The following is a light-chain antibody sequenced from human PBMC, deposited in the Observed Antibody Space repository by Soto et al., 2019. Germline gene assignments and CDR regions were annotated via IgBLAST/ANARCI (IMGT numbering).Light chain of an antibody. CDR3: SSYVGTCGLL. CDR2: DVS. J-gene: IGLJ2*01. CDR1: SRDVGNYNY. Sequence: QSALTQPRSVSGSPGQSVTISCTGTSRDVGNYNYVSWYRHHPGKAPIVLIYDVSKRPSGVPDRCSGSKSGNTASLTVSGLQAEDEADYYCSSYVGTCGLLFGGGTKLTVL. V-gene: IGLV2-11*01.